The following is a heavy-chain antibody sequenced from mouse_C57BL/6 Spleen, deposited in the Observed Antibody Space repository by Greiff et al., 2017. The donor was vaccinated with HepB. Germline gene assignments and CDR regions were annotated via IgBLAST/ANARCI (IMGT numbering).Heavy chain of an antibody. CDR3: TRGGDYPYYYAMDY. Sequence: LQESGAELVRPGASVTLSCKASGYTFTDYEMHWVKQTPVHGLEWIGAIDPETGGTAYNQKFKGKAILTADKSSSTAYMELRSLTSEDSAVYYCTRGGDYPYYYAMDYWGQGTSVTVSS. D-gene: IGHD2-4*01. CDR1: GYTFTDYE. V-gene: IGHV1-15*01. CDR2: IDPETGGT. J-gene: IGHJ4*01.